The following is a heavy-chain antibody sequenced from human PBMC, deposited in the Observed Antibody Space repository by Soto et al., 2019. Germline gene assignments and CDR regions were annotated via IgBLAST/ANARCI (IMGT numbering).Heavy chain of an antibody. CDR1: GGSISSRESY. Sequence: PSETLSLTCSVSGGSISSRESYWGWIRRPPGKGLEWIGTIYLSGSTYYNPSLKSRVTMSVDTSKNQFSLKLTSVTAADTAVYYCARHWGRGAAGTCYNWGQGTLVTVS. V-gene: IGHV4-39*01. CDR2: IYLSGST. J-gene: IGHJ4*02. CDR3: ARHWGRGAAGTCYN. D-gene: IGHD6-13*01.